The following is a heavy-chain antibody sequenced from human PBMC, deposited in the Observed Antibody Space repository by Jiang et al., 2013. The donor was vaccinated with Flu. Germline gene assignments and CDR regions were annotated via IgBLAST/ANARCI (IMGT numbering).Heavy chain of an antibody. CDR3: EPTMVRGVTALFDY. J-gene: IGHJ4*02. Sequence: GGLVQPGGSLRLSCSASGFTFSSYAMHWVRQAPGKGLEWVSAISGSGGSTYYADSVKGRFTISRDNSKNTLYLQMNSLRAEDTAVYYCEPTMVRGVTALFDYWGQGTLVTVSS. CDR2: ISGSGGST. V-gene: IGHV3-23*01. D-gene: IGHD3-10*01. CDR1: GFTFSSYA.